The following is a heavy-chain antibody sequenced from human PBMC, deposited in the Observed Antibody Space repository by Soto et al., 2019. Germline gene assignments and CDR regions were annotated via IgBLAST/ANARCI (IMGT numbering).Heavy chain of an antibody. Sequence: QHPGKGLEGIGYISNTGSNYYNTSLKSRVTISLDTSNNQFSLTLTSLTAPDTAMYYCASGVRGWGSNRPYCFVYWGRGTLVSVFS. CDR3: ASGVRGWGSNRPYCFVY. CDR2: ISNTGSN. D-gene: IGHD3-16*02. V-gene: IGHV4-31*02. J-gene: IGHJ4*02.